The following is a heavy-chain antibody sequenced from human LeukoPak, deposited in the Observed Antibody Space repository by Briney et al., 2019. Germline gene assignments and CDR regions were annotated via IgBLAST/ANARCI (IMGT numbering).Heavy chain of an antibody. CDR2: IYSGGST. D-gene: IGHD4-17*01. CDR1: GFTVSSNY. CDR3: ARDQTVPPGDAFDI. J-gene: IGHJ3*02. Sequence: GESLRLSCAASGFTVSSNYMSWVRQAPGKGLEWVSVIYSGGSTYYADSVKGRFTISRDNSKNTLYLQMNSLRAEDTAVYYCARDQTVPPGDAFDIWGQGTMVTVSS. V-gene: IGHV3-53*01.